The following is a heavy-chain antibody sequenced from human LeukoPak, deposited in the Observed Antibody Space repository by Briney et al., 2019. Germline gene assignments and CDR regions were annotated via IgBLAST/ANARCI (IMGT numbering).Heavy chain of an antibody. CDR3: ARILSGPLFDY. Sequence: PGGSLRLSCAASGFTFNSYAMRWVRQAPGKGLEWVAVISYDGSNKYYADSVKGRFTISRDNSKNTLHLQMNSLRAEDTAVYYCARILSGPLFDYWGQGTLVTVSS. V-gene: IGHV3-30-3*01. CDR1: GFTFNSYA. CDR2: ISYDGSNK. D-gene: IGHD3-3*01. J-gene: IGHJ4*02.